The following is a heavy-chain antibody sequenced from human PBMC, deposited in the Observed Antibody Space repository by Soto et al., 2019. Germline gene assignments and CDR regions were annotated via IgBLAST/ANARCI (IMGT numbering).Heavy chain of an antibody. CDR3: AKDGTYGAVDIDY. CDR2: IYSGGGT. J-gene: IGHJ4*02. V-gene: IGHV3-66*01. CDR1: GFTVRDHY. Sequence: PGGSLRLSCAASGFTVRDHYMSWVRQAPGKGREWVSVIYSGGGTNYADAVKGRFTISRDTSRNTLYLQMNSLRVEDTAMYYCAKDGTYGAVDIDYWGQGTLVTVSS. D-gene: IGHD1-1*01.